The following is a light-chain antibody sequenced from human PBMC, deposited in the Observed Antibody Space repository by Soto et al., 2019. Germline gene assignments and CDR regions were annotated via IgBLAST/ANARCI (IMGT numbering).Light chain of an antibody. CDR1: SGHSSYA. CDR3: QTWGTGTYVV. J-gene: IGLJ2*01. Sequence: QLVLTQSPSASASLVASVKLTCTLSSGHSSYAIAWHQQQPEKGPRYLMKLNSDGSHSKGDGIPDRFSGSSSGAERYLTISSRQSEDEADYYWQTWGTGTYVVFGGGTKLTVL. V-gene: IGLV4-69*01. CDR2: LNSDGSH.